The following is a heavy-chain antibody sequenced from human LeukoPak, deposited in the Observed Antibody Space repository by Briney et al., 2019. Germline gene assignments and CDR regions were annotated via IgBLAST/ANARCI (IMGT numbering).Heavy chain of an antibody. CDR1: GFTFSSYG. Sequence: GGSLRLSCAASGFTFSSYGMHWVRQAPGQRLEWMGWINAGNGNTKYSQKFQGRVTITRDTSASTAYMELSSLRSEDTAVYYCASGRIQPNLDYWGQGTLVTVSS. J-gene: IGHJ4*02. CDR3: ASGRIQPNLDY. V-gene: IGHV1-3*01. D-gene: IGHD5-18*01. CDR2: INAGNGNT.